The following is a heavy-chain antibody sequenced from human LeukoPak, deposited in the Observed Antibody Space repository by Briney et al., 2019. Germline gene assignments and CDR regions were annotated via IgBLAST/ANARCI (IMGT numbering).Heavy chain of an antibody. Sequence: GGSLRLSCAASGFTFSRYRMSWVRQAPGKGLEWVANIKQDGSEKYYVDSVKGRFTISRDNAKNSLYLQMNSLRAEDTAVYYCAKDSSPLRLVIGAFDIWGQGTMVTVSS. CDR1: GFTFSRYR. D-gene: IGHD3-9*01. J-gene: IGHJ3*02. CDR2: IKQDGSEK. V-gene: IGHV3-7*01. CDR3: AKDSSPLRLVIGAFDI.